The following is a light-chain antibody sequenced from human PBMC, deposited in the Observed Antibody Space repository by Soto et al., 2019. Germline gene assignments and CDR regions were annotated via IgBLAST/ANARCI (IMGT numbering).Light chain of an antibody. CDR3: QQTYNIAST. Sequence: DIQLTLSPSSLSASVGDRVTITCRSSQIISRHLNWYQQKPGKVPKLLIYAASSLQSGVPSRFSGSGSGTDFTPTISSLQREDFATYYCQQTYNIASTFGHGTKLEIK. J-gene: IGKJ2*02. CDR2: AAS. CDR1: QIISRH. V-gene: IGKV1-39*01.